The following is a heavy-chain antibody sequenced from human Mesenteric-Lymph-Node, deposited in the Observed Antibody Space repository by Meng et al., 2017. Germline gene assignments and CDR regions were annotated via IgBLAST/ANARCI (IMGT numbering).Heavy chain of an antibody. CDR2: IWSDGNNK. CDR3: TRDPPHYFETSVLDY. D-gene: IGHD3-22*01. J-gene: IGHJ4*02. Sequence: GESLKISCVASGFSFSSYGMHWVRQAPGQGLEWVAIIWSDGNNKFYADSVKGRFTISRDNSKNTLYLQMNSLRAEDTAVYYCTRDPPHYFETSVLDYWGQGTVVTVSS. V-gene: IGHV3-33*01. CDR1: GFSFSSYG.